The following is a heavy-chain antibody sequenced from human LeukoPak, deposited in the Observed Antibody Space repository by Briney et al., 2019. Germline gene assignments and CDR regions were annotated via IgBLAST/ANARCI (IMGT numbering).Heavy chain of an antibody. D-gene: IGHD2-2*01. CDR2: INAGNGNT. Sequence: GASVKVSCKASGYTFTSYAMHWVRQAPGQRLEWMGWINAGNGNTKYSQKFQGRVTITRDTSASTAYMELSSLRSEDTAVYYCARGYWVVPAAMGWFDPWGQGTLVTVSS. V-gene: IGHV1-3*01. CDR3: ARGYWVVPAAMGWFDP. J-gene: IGHJ5*02. CDR1: GYTFTSYA.